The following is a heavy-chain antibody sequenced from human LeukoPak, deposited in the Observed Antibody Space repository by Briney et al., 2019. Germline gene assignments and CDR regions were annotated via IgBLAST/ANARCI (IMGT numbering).Heavy chain of an antibody. Sequence: SETLSLTCSVSGGSISSYYWSGIRQPPGKGLEYIGYIYYSGSTNYNHSLKSRVTISVDTSKDQFSLNLTSVTAADTAVYYCARLKCISTTCPSRYVMDVWGQGTTVTVSS. J-gene: IGHJ6*02. CDR1: GGSISSYY. CDR3: ARLKCISTTCPSRYVMDV. CDR2: IYYSGST. V-gene: IGHV4-59*01. D-gene: IGHD2-2*01.